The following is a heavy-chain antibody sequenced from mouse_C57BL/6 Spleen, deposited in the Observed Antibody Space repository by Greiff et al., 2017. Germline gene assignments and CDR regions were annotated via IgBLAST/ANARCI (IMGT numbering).Heavy chain of an antibody. J-gene: IGHJ4*01. CDR3: AREGLRPKTRYYAMDY. CDR1: GYTFTDYY. CDR2: IKPYNGGN. D-gene: IGHD1-1*01. V-gene: IGHV1-19*01. Sequence: VQLQQSGPVLVKPGDSVKMSCKASGYTFTDYYLNWVKQSHGKSLEWIGVIKPYNGGNSYNQKFKGKATLTVDKSSSTAYMELNSLTAEDSAVYSCAREGLRPKTRYYAMDYWGQGTSVTVSS.